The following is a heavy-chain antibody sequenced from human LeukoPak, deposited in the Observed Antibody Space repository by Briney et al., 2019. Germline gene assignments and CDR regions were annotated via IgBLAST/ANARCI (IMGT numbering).Heavy chain of an antibody. CDR2: IYYSGSA. D-gene: IGHD3-22*01. J-gene: IGHJ4*02. Sequence: SETLSLTCTVSGGSISSYYWSWIRQPPGKGLEWIGYIYYSGSANYNPSLKSRVTISVDTSKNQFSLKLSSVTAADTAVYYCARESDSSGYSLDYWGQGTLVTVSS. CDR1: GGSISSYY. V-gene: IGHV4-59*01. CDR3: ARESDSSGYSLDY.